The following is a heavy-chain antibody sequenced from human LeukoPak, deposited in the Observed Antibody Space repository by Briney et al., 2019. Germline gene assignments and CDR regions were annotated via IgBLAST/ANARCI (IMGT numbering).Heavy chain of an antibody. CDR2: IRYDGSNN. CDR3: AKGLVWSGYPRRMDV. D-gene: IGHD3-3*01. V-gene: IGHV3-30*02. Sequence: GGSLRLSCAASGFTFSSYGMHWVRQAPGKGLEWVAFIRYDGSNNYYADSVNGRFTISRDNSKNTLYLQMNSLRAEDTAVYYCAKGLVWSGYPRRMDVWGKGTTVTVSS. J-gene: IGHJ6*03. CDR1: GFTFSSYG.